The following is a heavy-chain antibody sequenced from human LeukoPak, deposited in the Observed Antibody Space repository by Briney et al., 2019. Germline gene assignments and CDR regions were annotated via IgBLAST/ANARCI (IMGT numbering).Heavy chain of an antibody. V-gene: IGHV4-61*02. CDR2: VYVSGST. D-gene: IGHD4-17*01. J-gene: IGHJ4*02. CDR1: GGSISSDSHY. Sequence: PSETLSLTCTVSGGSISSDSHYWSWIRQPAGKALESIGRVYVSGSTNYNPSLKSRVTISIDTSKNHFSLRLSSVTAADTAVYYCARETTARGYFDYWGQGTLVTVPS. CDR3: ARETTARGYFDY.